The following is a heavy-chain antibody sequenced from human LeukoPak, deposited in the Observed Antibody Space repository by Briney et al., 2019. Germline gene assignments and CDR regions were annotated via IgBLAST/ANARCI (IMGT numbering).Heavy chain of an antibody. J-gene: IGHJ4*02. CDR3: ARDRVGSGWPRPYYFEV. CDR2: INPNTGAT. CDR1: GYTLTGYY. Sequence: ASVKVSCKASGYTLTGYYLHWVRQAPGQGLEWMGWINPNTGATHSAQRFQGRITMTRDSSISTAYMDLSRLRSDDTAVYYCARDRVGSGWPRPYYFEVWGQGTLVTVSS. D-gene: IGHD6-19*01. V-gene: IGHV1-2*02.